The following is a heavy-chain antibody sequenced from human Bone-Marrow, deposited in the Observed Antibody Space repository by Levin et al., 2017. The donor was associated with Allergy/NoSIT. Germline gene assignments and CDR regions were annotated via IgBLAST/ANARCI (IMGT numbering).Heavy chain of an antibody. Sequence: PGGSLRLSCTVSKFTLSDYDMSWIRQAPEKGLEWVSYISSRGSNIYHADSVKGRFTISRDNTKNSVYLQMSSLRAEDTAVYFCARIRDLDHYYDGMDLWGQGTTVTVAS. CDR3: ARIRDLDHYYDGMDL. CDR2: ISSRGSNI. CDR1: KFTLSDYD. J-gene: IGHJ6*02. V-gene: IGHV3-11*01.